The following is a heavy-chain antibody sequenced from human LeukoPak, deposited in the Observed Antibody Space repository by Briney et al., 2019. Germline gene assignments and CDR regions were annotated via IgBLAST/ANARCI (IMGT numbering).Heavy chain of an antibody. CDR3: ARAGPPAFDP. CDR2: ISTTSSYT. V-gene: IGHV3-11*06. CDR1: GFTFSDYY. J-gene: IGHJ5*02. Sequence: GGSLRLSCAASGFTFSDYYMSWIRQAPGKGLEWVSYISTTSSYTDYADSVRGRFTISRDNAKNSLYLQMNSLRAEDTAVYYCARAGPPAFDPWGQGTLVTVSS.